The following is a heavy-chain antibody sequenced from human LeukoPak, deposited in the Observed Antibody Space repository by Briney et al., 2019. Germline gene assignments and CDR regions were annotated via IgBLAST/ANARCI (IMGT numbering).Heavy chain of an antibody. CDR1: GGSISSSSYY. CDR3: ARDFLDYGDYGDSYYYYMDV. V-gene: IGHV4-39*07. D-gene: IGHD4-17*01. J-gene: IGHJ6*03. Sequence: SETLSLTCTVSGGSISSSSYYWGWIRQPPGKGLEWIGSIYYSGSTYYNPSLKSRVTISVDTSKNQFSLKLSSVTAADTAVYYCARDFLDYGDYGDSYYYYMDVWGKGTTVTVSS. CDR2: IYYSGST.